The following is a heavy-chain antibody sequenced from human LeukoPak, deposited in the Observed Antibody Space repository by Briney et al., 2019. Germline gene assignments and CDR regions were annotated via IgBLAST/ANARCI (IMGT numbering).Heavy chain of an antibody. CDR1: GDTLTELS. D-gene: IGHD3-10*01. CDR2: FVTEDGET. V-gene: IGHV1-24*01. J-gene: IGHJ4*02. Sequence: ASVKVSCKLSGDTLTELSMHGVRQSPGKGLEWMGGFVTEDGETIYAQKFQGRVTMTEDTSTDTAYMELSSLRSDDTAVYFCATLPRGHLFDSWGQGTLVTVSS. CDR3: ATLPRGHLFDS.